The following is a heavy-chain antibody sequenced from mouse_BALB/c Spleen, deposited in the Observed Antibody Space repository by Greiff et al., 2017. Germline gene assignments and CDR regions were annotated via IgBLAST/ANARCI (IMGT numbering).Heavy chain of an antibody. J-gene: IGHJ1*01. CDR3: TRGGGSWYFDV. CDR1: GFTFSNYW. Sequence: EVMLVESGGGLVQPGGSMKLSCVASGFTFSNYWMNWVRQSPEKGLEWVAEIRLKSNNYATHYAESVKGRFTISRDDSKSSVYLQMNNLRAEDTGIYYCTRGGGSWYFDVWGAGTTVTVSS. CDR2: IRLKSNNYAT. V-gene: IGHV6-6*02.